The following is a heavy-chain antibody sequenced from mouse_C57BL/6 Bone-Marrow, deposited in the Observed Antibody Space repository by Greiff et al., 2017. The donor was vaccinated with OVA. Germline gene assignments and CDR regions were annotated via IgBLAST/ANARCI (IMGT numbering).Heavy chain of an antibody. CDR1: GFNIKDDY. J-gene: IGHJ4*01. D-gene: IGHD2-1*01. Sequence: EVQLQQSGAELVRPGASVKLSCTASGFNIKDDYMHWVKQRPEQGLEWIGWIDPENGDTEYASQFPGKATITADTSSHTAYLQLSSLTSEDTAVYYCTTYGYGNYEGDYWGQGTSVTVSS. CDR2: IDPENGDT. CDR3: TTYGYGNYEGDY. V-gene: IGHV14-4*01.